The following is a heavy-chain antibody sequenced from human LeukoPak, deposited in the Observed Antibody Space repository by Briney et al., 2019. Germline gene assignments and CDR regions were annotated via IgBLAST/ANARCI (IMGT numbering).Heavy chain of an antibody. CDR2: ISAYNGNT. Sequence: ASVKVSCKASGYTFTSYGISWVRQAPGQGLEWMGWISAYNGNTNYAQKLQGRVTMTTDTSTSTAYMELRSLRSDDTAVYYCARVSGYDSHYYYYGMDVWGQGATVTVP. V-gene: IGHV1-18*01. D-gene: IGHD5-12*01. CDR3: ARVSGYDSHYYYYGMDV. CDR1: GYTFTSYG. J-gene: IGHJ6*02.